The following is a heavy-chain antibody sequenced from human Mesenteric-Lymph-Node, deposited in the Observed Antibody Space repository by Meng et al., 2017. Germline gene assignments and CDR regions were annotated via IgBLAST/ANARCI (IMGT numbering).Heavy chain of an antibody. Sequence: GESLKISCAASGFTFSSYAMHWVRQAPGKGLEWVAVISYDGSNKYYADSVKGRFTISRDNSKNTLYLQMNSLRAEDTAVYYCAREDWNPPAGYDYWGQGTLVTVSS. J-gene: IGHJ4*02. D-gene: IGHD1-1*01. V-gene: IGHV3-30*01. CDR1: GFTFSSYA. CDR2: ISYDGSNK. CDR3: AREDWNPPAGYDY.